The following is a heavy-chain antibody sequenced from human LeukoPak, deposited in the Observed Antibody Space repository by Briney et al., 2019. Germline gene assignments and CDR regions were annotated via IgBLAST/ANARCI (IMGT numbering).Heavy chain of an antibody. Sequence: PSETLSLTCTVSGGSISSYYWSWIRQPPGKGLEWIGYIYYSGSTNYNPSLKSRVTISVDTSKNQFSLKLSSVTAADTAVYYCARAYDILTGYYPNWYFDLWGRGTLVTVSS. CDR3: ARAYDILTGYYPNWYFDL. J-gene: IGHJ2*01. D-gene: IGHD3-9*01. CDR2: IYYSGST. CDR1: GGSISSYY. V-gene: IGHV4-59*01.